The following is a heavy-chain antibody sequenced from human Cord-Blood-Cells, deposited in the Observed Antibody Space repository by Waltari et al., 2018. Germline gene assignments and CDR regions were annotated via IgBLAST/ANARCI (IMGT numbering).Heavy chain of an antibody. CDR1: GCTFISDG. CDR3: AKDLYWDY. CDR2: ISNDGSNK. D-gene: IGHD2-8*02. J-gene: IGHJ4*02. V-gene: IGHV3-30*18. Sequence: GQLVESGGRVVQPGRSLRHSSAAFGCTFISDGRHWVRQAPGKGLEWVAVISNDGSNKYYADSVKGRFTISRDNSKNTLYLQMNSLRAEDTAVYYCAKDLYWDYWGQGTLVTVSS.